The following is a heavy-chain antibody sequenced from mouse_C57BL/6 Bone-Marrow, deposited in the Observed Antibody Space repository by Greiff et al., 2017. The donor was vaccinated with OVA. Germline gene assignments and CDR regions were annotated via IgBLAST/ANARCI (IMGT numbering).Heavy chain of an antibody. CDR1: GYTFTSYW. CDR3: ASWSWWYFDV. V-gene: IGHV1-69*01. CDR2: IDPSDSYT. Sequence: QVQLQQPGAELVLPGASVKLSCKASGYTFTSYWMHWVKQRPGQGLEWIGAIDPSDSYTNYNQKFKGKSTLTVAKSSRTAYMKLRRLTSADTAVYYCASWSWWYFDVWGTGTTVTVSS. J-gene: IGHJ1*03.